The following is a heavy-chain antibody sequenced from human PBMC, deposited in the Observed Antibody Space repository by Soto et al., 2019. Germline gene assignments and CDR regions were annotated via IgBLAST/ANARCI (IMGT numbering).Heavy chain of an antibody. CDR2: IWYDGNNK. CDR3: ARGLHSLFDY. Sequence: GGSLRLSCAASGFTFSSYGMRWVRQAPGKGLEWVAVIWYDGNNKYYADSVKGRFTISRDNSNNTLYVQMTSLRAEDTAVYYCARGLHSLFDYWGQGILVTVSS. V-gene: IGHV3-33*01. J-gene: IGHJ4*02. CDR1: GFTFSSYG. D-gene: IGHD2-21*01.